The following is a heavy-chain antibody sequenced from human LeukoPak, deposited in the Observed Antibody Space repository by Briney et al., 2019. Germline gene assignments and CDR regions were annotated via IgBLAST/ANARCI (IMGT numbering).Heavy chain of an antibody. V-gene: IGHV3-30*18. CDR1: GFIFRNYG. J-gene: IGHJ4*02. D-gene: IGHD5-12*01. Sequence: GRSLRLSCAASGFIFRNYGMHWARRAPGKGLEWVAVISIDGTEKYYADSVKGRFTISRDNSKNTLYLQMNSLRGDDTAVYYCANPQSRGYDYLDYWGQGTLVTVSS. CDR3: ANPQSRGYDYLDY. CDR2: ISIDGTEK.